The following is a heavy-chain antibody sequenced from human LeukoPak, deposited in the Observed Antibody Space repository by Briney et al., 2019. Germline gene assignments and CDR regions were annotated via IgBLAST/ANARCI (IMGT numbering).Heavy chain of an antibody. J-gene: IGHJ3*02. V-gene: IGHV3-23*01. CDR1: GFTFSSYA. D-gene: IGHD3-9*01. Sequence: LPGGSLRLSCAASGFTFSSYAMSWVRQAPGKGLEWVSAISGSGGNTYYADSVKGRFTISRDNSKNTLYLQMNSLRAEDTAVYYCAKNYDILTGYYKGAFDIWGQGTMVTVSS. CDR2: ISGSGGNT. CDR3: AKNYDILTGYYKGAFDI.